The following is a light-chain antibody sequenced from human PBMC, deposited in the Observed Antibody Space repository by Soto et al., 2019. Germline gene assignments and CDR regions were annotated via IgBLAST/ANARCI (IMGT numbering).Light chain of an antibody. V-gene: IGLV2-14*01. CDR2: EVS. CDR3: SFYTISGV. J-gene: IGLJ3*02. CDR1: SSDVGGYKY. Sequence: QSALTQPASVSGSPGRSITISCTGTSSDVGGYKYVSWYQHHPGKAPKLIIYEVSNRPSGVSNRFSGSKSGNTASLTISGLQAEDEADYYCSFYTISGVFGGGTKLTVL.